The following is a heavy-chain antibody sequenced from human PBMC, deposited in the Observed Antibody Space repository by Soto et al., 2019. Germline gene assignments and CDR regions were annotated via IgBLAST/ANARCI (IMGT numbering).Heavy chain of an antibody. CDR1: GFPFSTYA. CDR3: AKDRAWAGVFDLFDY. V-gene: IGHV3-48*03. J-gene: IGHJ4*02. D-gene: IGHD3-9*01. CDR2: ITTSGSDM. Sequence: GGSLRLSCAGSGFPFSTYAMHWVRQAPGKGLEWIADITTSGSDMNYADSVKGRFTISRDNSKNTLYLRMKSLRAEDTAVYYCAKDRAWAGVFDLFDYWGQGTLVTVSS.